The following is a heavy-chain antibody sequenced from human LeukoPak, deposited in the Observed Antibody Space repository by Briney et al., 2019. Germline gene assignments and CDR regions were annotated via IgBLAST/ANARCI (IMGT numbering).Heavy chain of an antibody. J-gene: IGHJ3*02. CDR2: INHSGST. V-gene: IGHV4-34*01. Sequence: SETLSLTCAVYGGSFSGYYWSWIRQPPGKGLEWIGEINHSGSTNYNPSLKSRVTISVDTSKNQFSLKLSSVTATDTAVYYCARSAKLGMNAFDIWGQGTMVTVSS. CDR3: ARSAKLGMNAFDI. CDR1: GGSFSGYY. D-gene: IGHD7-27*01.